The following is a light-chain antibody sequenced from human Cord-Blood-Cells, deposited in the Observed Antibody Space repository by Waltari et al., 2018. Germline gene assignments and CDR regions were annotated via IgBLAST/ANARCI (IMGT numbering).Light chain of an antibody. J-gene: IGKJ2*01. CDR2: AAS. V-gene: IGKV1-39*01. CDR3: QQSYSTPYT. Sequence: DIKMTQPPSSLSPSVGDRFTITCRASQSISSYLNWYQQKPGKAPKLLIYAASSLQSGVPSRFSGSGSGTDFTLTISSLQPEDFATYYCQQSYSTPYTFGQGTKLEIK. CDR1: QSISSY.